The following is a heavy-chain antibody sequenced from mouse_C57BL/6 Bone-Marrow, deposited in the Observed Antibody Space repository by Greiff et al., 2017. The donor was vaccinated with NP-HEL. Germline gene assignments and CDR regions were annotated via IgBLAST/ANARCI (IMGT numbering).Heavy chain of an antibody. J-gene: IGHJ2*01. CDR3: ERAAYSIDY. Sequence: EVKLQESGGGLVKPGGSLKLSCAASGFTFSSYAMSWVRQTPEKRLEWVATISDGGSYTYYPDNVKGRFTISRDNAKNNLYLQVSHLKSEDTAMYYCERAAYSIDYWGQGTTVTVSS. CDR2: ISDGGSYT. V-gene: IGHV5-4*03. CDR1: GFTFSSYA.